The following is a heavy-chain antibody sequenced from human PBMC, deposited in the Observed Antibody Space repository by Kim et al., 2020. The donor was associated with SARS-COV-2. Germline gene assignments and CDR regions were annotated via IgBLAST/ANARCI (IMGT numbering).Heavy chain of an antibody. V-gene: IGHV1-18*01. CDR3: ARVGPEYYDSSGYYFDY. Sequence: ASVKVSCKASGYTFTSYGISWVRQAPGQGLEWMGWISAYNGNTNYAQKLQGRVTMTTDTSTSTAYMELRSLRSDDTAVYYCARVGPEYYDSSGYYFDYWGQGTLVTVSS. CDR2: ISAYNGNT. CDR1: GYTFTSYG. J-gene: IGHJ4*02. D-gene: IGHD3-22*01.